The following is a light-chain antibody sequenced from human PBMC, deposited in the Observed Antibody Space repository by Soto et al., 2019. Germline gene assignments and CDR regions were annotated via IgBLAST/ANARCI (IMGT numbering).Light chain of an antibody. Sequence: QYVLTQPPSASGTPGQRVTISCSGSSVDIGSNTVNWYQHLPRAAPKLLIQSNNQRPSGVPDRFSGSQSGTSASLAISGLQSEDEADYYCAVWDDSLNGYVFGTGTKLTAL. CDR1: SVDIGSNT. CDR3: AVWDDSLNGYV. J-gene: IGLJ1*01. CDR2: SNN. V-gene: IGLV1-44*01.